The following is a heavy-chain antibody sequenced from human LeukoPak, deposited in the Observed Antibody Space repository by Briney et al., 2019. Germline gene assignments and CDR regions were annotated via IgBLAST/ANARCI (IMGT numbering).Heavy chain of an antibody. J-gene: IGHJ4*02. D-gene: IGHD2-2*01. CDR2: MSSNGGST. V-gene: IGHV3-64*01. CDR1: GFTFSSYA. CDR3: AREYRVPAAADY. Sequence: PGGSLRLSCAASGFTFSSYAMHWVRQAPGKGLEYVSAMSSNGGSTYYANSVKGRFTISRDNSKNTLYLQMGSLRAEDMAVYYCAREYRVPAAADYWGQGTLVTVSS.